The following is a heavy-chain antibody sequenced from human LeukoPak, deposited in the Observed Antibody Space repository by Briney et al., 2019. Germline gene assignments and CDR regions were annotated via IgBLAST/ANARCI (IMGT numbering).Heavy chain of an antibody. Sequence: SETLSLTCTVSGGSISSSSYYWGWIRQPPGKGLEWIGSIYYSGSTYYNPSLKSRVTISVDTSKNQFSLKLSSVTAADAAVYYCARPPFEYSSGWYYFDYWGQGTLVTVSS. J-gene: IGHJ4*02. CDR2: IYYSGST. D-gene: IGHD6-19*01. CDR1: GGSISSSSYY. V-gene: IGHV4-39*07. CDR3: ARPPFEYSSGWYYFDY.